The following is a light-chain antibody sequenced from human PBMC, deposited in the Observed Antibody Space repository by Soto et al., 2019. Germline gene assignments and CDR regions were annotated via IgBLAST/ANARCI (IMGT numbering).Light chain of an antibody. V-gene: IGKV3-20*01. Sequence: EIVLTQAPGTLSLSPGERATLSCRATQSVSSIYLAWYQQKPGQAPRLLIYAASSRGTGIPDRFSGSASGTDFTLNINRLEPEDFAVYYCQQYGSSSYTFGQGTKLEIK. CDR2: AAS. J-gene: IGKJ2*01. CDR3: QQYGSSSYT. CDR1: QSVSSIY.